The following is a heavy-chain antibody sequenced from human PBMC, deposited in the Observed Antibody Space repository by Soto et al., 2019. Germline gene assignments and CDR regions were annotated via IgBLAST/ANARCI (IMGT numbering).Heavy chain of an antibody. Sequence: EAELLESGGGLVQPGGSLRLSCAASGFTFSTYAMSWVRQAPGKGLEWVSGISYSGGGTYYADSVKGRFTISRDNFQNTLYLQMDGLRADDTAVYYCAKDQHSSGWYYCDLWGLGTLVNVSS. CDR1: GFTFSTYA. J-gene: IGHJ4*02. D-gene: IGHD6-19*01. CDR2: ISYSGGGT. CDR3: AKDQHSSGWYYCDL. V-gene: IGHV3-23*01.